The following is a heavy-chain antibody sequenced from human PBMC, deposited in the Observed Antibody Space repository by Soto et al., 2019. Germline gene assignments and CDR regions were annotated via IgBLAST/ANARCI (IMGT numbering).Heavy chain of an antibody. CDR1: GGSISNYY. J-gene: IGHJ3*02. CDR2: IYYRGNT. D-gene: IGHD3-9*01. V-gene: IGHV4-59*08. CDR3: ARPRTDILTGFAFDI. Sequence: QVQLQESGPGLVKPSETLSLTCTVSGGSISNYYWSWIRQTPGKGLEWLGYIYYRGNTKYNPSLKSRATISIDTSKNQFSLNLTSVTAADTAVYYCARPRTDILTGFAFDIGGQGTMVTVSS.